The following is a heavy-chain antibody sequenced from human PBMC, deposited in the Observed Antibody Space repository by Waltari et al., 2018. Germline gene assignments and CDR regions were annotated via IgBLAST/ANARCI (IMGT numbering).Heavy chain of an antibody. J-gene: IGHJ6*03. Sequence: QVQLQASGPGLVTPSDTLSLTCPVSGASITTSYFTWFPHPPGKGLEWIGYIYYSGSTNYNPSLKSRVTISVDTSKNQFSLKLSSVTAADTAVYYCARVQGVTPYYYYYYMDVWGKGTTVTVSS. V-gene: IGHV4-59*07. CDR2: IYYSGST. D-gene: IGHD3-10*01. CDR1: GASITTSY. CDR3: ARVQGVTPYYYYYYMDV.